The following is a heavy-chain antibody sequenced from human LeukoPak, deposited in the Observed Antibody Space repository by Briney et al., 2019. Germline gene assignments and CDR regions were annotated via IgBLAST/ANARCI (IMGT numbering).Heavy chain of an antibody. V-gene: IGHV3-15*01. CDR2: IKSKTDGGTT. D-gene: IGHD3-22*01. Sequence: GGSLRLSCAASGFTFSNAWMSWVRQAPGKGLEWVGRIKSKTDGGTTDYAAPVKGRFTISRDDSKNTLYLQMNSLKTEDTAVYYCTTDTEYYYDSSGYYSLDYWGQGTLVTVSS. CDR3: TTDTEYYYDSSGYYSLDY. CDR1: GFTFSNAW. J-gene: IGHJ4*02.